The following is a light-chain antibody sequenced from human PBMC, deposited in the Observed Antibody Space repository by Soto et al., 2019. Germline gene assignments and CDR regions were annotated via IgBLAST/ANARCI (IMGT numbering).Light chain of an antibody. CDR3: QQYDNWPPEYS. V-gene: IGKV3-15*01. CDR2: DAS. J-gene: IGKJ2*01. CDR1: QSVGSN. Sequence: EIVMTQSPATLSVSPGERATLSCRASQSVGSNLAWYQQKPGQAPRLLSYDASTRATGIPARFSGSGSGTEFTLTISSLQSEDFAVYYCQQYDNWPPEYSFDQGTKLEIK.